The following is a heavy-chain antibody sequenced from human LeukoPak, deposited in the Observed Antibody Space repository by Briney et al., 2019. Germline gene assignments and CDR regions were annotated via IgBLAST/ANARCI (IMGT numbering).Heavy chain of an antibody. CDR3: ARSEKQQLVRYYYYMDV. J-gene: IGHJ6*03. CDR1: GFTFSSYA. Sequence: GGPLRLSCAASGFTFSSYAMHWVRQAPGKGLEYVSAISSNGGSTYYANSVKGRFTISRDNSKNTLYLQMGSLRAEDMAVYYCARSEKQQLVRYYYYMDVWGKGTTVTVSS. D-gene: IGHD6-13*01. V-gene: IGHV3-64*01. CDR2: ISSNGGST.